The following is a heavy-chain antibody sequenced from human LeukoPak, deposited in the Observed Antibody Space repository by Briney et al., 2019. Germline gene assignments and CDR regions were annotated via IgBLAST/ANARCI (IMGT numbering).Heavy chain of an antibody. CDR3: ARESIVATIIDY. D-gene: IGHD5-12*01. J-gene: IGHJ4*02. CDR2: IYYSGST. Sequence: PSETLSLTCTVSGGSISSSSYYWGWIRQPPGKGLEWIGSIYYSGSTYYNPSLKSRVTISVDTSKNQFSLKLSPVTAADTAVYYCARESIVATIIDYWGQGTLVTVSS. CDR1: GGSISSSSYY. V-gene: IGHV4-39*07.